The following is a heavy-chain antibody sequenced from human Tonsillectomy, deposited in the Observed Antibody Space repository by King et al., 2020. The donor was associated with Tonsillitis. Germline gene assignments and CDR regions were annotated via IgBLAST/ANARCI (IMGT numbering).Heavy chain of an antibody. J-gene: IGHJ6*02. CDR3: ARLRIAAAGKEWWGVKNYYYYYGMDV. V-gene: IGHV5-51*01. CDR2: IYPGDSDT. D-gene: IGHD6-13*01. Sequence: QLVQSGAEVKKPGESLKISCKGSGYSFTSYWIGWVRQMPGKGLEWMGIIYPGDSDTRYSPSFQGQVTISADKSISTAYLQWSSLKASDTAMYYCARLRIAAAGKEWWGVKNYYYYYGMDVWGQGTTVTVSS. CDR1: GYSFTSYW.